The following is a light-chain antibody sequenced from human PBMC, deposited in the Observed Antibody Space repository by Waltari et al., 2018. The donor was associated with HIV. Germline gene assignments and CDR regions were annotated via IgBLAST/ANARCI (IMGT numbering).Light chain of an antibody. CDR2: EVT. J-gene: IGLJ3*02. V-gene: IGLV2-14*01. CDR3: ASYTSSSTLVL. CDR1: SGDVGGYNY. Sequence: QSALTQPASVSGSLGQSITISCTGTSGDVGGYNYVSWYQYYPSKAPRLMIYEVTNRPSGVSNRFSGSKSGNTASLTISGLQAEDESDYYCASYTSSSTLVLFGGGTKLTVL.